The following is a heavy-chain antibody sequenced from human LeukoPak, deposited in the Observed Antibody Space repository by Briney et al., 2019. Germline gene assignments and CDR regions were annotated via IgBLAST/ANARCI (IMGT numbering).Heavy chain of an antibody. Sequence: PGRSLRLSCAVSGFTFSGLWMSWSRQALGKGLEWVASINSDGSEGYYADVVKGRFTISRDNAKNSLYLQINSLRAEDTAVYYCARSSYSSSSSVWGQGTMVTVSS. CDR2: INSDGSEG. CDR3: ARSSYSSSSSV. V-gene: IGHV3-7*03. CDR1: GFTFSGLW. D-gene: IGHD6-6*01. J-gene: IGHJ3*01.